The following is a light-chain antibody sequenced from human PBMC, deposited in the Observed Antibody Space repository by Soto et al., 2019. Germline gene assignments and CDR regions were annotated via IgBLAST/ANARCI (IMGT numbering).Light chain of an antibody. CDR2: GAS. CDR3: QQYNSYPWT. V-gene: IGKV1-5*03. Sequence: DIQMTQSPSTLSASVGDRVTITCRASQNIDRWLAWYQQKPGKAPNLLIYGASNLESGVPSRFSGSGSGTECTLTISSLRPDDFATYYCQQYNSYPWTFGQGTKVEIK. J-gene: IGKJ1*01. CDR1: QNIDRW.